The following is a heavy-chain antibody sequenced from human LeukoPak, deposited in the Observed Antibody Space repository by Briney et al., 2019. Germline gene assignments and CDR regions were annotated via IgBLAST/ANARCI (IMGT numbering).Heavy chain of an antibody. J-gene: IGHJ4*02. CDR2: IYYGGNT. D-gene: IGHD3-22*01. CDR3: ARLRYSSGYYSRV. V-gene: IGHV4-39*01. CDR1: GGSISSSGYY. Sequence: SETLSLTCTVSGGSISSSGYYWGWIRQPPGKGLEWIGNIYYGGNTYYNPSLKSRLTISVDTSKNQFSLKLTSVTAADTAVYYCARLRYSSGYYSRVWGQGTLVTVSS.